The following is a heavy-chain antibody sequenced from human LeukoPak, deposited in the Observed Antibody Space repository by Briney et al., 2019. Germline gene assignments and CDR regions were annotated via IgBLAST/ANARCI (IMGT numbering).Heavy chain of an antibody. V-gene: IGHV4-38-2*02. CDR3: ARVRYQLLRPFDY. D-gene: IGHD2-2*01. CDR2: IYHSGST. Sequence: SETLSLTCTVSGYSISSGYYWGWIRQPPGKGLEWIGTIYHSGSTYYNPPLKSRVTISVDTSKNQFSLKLSSVTAADTAVYYCARVRYQLLRPFDYWGQGTLVTVSS. J-gene: IGHJ4*02. CDR1: GYSISSGYY.